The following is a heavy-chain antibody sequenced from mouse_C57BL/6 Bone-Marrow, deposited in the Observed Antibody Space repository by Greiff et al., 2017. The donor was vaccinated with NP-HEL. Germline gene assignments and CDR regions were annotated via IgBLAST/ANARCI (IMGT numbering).Heavy chain of an antibody. J-gene: IGHJ4*01. CDR2: IYPSDSET. D-gene: IGHD2-4*01. CDR3: ARFYYDYDGRDR. V-gene: IGHV1-61*01. Sequence: QVQLQQPGAELVRPGSSVKLSCKASGYTFTGYWMDWVKQRPGQGLEWIGNIYPSDSETHYNQKFKDKATLTVDKSSSTAYMQLSSLTSEDAAVYYCARFYYDYDGRDRWGQGTSVTVSS. CDR1: GYTFTGYW.